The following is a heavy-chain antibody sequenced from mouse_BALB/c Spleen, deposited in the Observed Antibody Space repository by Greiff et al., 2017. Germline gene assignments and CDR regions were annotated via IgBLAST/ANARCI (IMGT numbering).Heavy chain of an antibody. Sequence: EVKLVESGAELVKPGASVKLSCTASGFNIKDTYMHWVKQRPEQGLEWIGRIDPANGNTKYDPKFQGKATITADTSSNTAYLQLSSLTSEDTAVYYCARSGTGAMDYWGQGTSVTVSS. CDR1: GFNIKDTY. CDR2: IDPANGNT. J-gene: IGHJ4*01. D-gene: IGHD4-1*01. CDR3: ARSGTGAMDY. V-gene: IGHV14-3*02.